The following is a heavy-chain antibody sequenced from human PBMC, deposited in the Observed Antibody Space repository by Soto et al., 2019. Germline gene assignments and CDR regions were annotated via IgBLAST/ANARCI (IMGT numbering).Heavy chain of an antibody. CDR3: VKDCGMVRGPCPFDY. J-gene: IGHJ4*02. CDR1: GFTFSSYA. D-gene: IGHD3-10*01. Sequence: PGGSLRLSCSASGFTFSSYAMHWVRQAPGKGLEYVSAISSNGGSTYYADSVKGRFTISRDNSKNTLYLQMSSLRAEDTAVYYCVKDCGMVRGPCPFDYWGQGTLVTVSS. CDR2: ISSNGGST. V-gene: IGHV3-64D*06.